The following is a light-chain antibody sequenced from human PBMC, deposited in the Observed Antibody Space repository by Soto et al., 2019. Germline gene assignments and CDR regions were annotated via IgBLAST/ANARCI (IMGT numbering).Light chain of an antibody. V-gene: IGLV1-36*01. CDR2: YDD. J-gene: IGLJ1*01. CDR3: AAWDDRLSSYS. CDR1: PSNIATNA. Sequence: QSVLTQAPSVSADPRQRVTISCSGSPSNIATNAVNWYQQVPGKPPKLLIFYDDLKPSGISDRFSGSKSGTSASLAISGLQSEDEADYYCAAWDDRLSSYSFGTGTKVTVL.